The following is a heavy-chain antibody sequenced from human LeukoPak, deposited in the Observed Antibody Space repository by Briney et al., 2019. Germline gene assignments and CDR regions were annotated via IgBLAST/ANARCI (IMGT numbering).Heavy chain of an antibody. Sequence: PSGTLSLTCTVSGGSISSSSYYWGWIRQPPGKGLEWVANIKQDGSEKDYVDSVKGRFTISRDNAKNSLYLQMNSLTAEDTAVYYCARESFAARWDWGQGTLVTVSS. CDR3: ARESFAARWD. V-gene: IGHV3-7*01. CDR2: IKQDGSEK. CDR1: GGSISSSSYY. J-gene: IGHJ4*02. D-gene: IGHD6-6*01.